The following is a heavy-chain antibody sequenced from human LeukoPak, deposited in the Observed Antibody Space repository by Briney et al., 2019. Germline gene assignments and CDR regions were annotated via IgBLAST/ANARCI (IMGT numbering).Heavy chain of an antibody. CDR2: ISGSGGST. J-gene: IGHJ4*02. Sequence: GGSLRLSCAASGFTFSSYSMNWVRQAPGKGLEWVSAISGSGGSTYYADSVKGRFTISRDNSKNTLYLQMNSLRAEDTAVYYCAKDFSIVGATTPGNYFDYWGQGTLVTVSS. V-gene: IGHV3-23*01. D-gene: IGHD1-26*01. CDR1: GFTFSSYS. CDR3: AKDFSIVGATTPGNYFDY.